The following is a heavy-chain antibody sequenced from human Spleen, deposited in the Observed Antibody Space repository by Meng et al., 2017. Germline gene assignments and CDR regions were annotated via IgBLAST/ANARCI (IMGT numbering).Heavy chain of an antibody. CDR2: LGAHDGDT. J-gene: IGHJ4*02. CDR3: ARGTPGRSYSDY. Sequence: QVPLVQSGAEVKKPGASVQVSCKSSDYTFTGYGVSWVRPAPGQGLEWMAWLGAHDGDTSHAPRFQGRVTVTADRPTATAYMELRNLRSDDTAVYYCARGTPGRSYSDYWGQGTLVTVSS. V-gene: IGHV1-18*01. D-gene: IGHD3-10*01. CDR1: DYTFTGYG.